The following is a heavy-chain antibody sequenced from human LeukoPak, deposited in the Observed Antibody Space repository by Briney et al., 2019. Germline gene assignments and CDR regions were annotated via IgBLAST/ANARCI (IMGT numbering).Heavy chain of an antibody. CDR1: GVSISSGDYY. Sequence: SQTLSLTCTVSGVSISSGDYYWSWIRQPPGKGLEWIGYIYSSGSTYYNPSLKSRATVSLDTSKNQLSLKLSSVTAADTAVYYCARPYYYDSRIDLWGQGTLVTVYS. J-gene: IGHJ5*02. V-gene: IGHV4-30-4*01. D-gene: IGHD3-22*01. CDR2: IYSSGST. CDR3: ARPYYYDSRIDL.